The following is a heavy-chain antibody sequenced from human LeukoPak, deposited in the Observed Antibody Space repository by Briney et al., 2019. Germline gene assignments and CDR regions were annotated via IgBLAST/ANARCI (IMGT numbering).Heavy chain of an antibody. CDR1: GFTFSSYW. D-gene: IGHD2-15*01. Sequence: GGSLRLSCAASGFTFSSYWMSWVRQAPGKGLEGVANIKQDGSEKYYVDSVKGRFTISRDNAKNSLYLQMNSLRAEDTAVYYCARDGAGYCSGGSCYSHFFWMWYAFDIWGQGTMVTVSS. V-gene: IGHV3-7*01. J-gene: IGHJ3*02. CDR3: ARDGAGYCSGGSCYSHFFWMWYAFDI. CDR2: IKQDGSEK.